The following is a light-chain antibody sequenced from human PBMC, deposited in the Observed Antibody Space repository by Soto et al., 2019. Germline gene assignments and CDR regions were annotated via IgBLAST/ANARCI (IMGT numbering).Light chain of an antibody. Sequence: DIQMTQSPSSLSASVGDRVTITCRASQGISNFLAWYQQKPGKVPKLLISAASTLQSGVTSRFSGSGSGTDFTLTTSSLQPEDVATYYCQKYNSPPFAFGPGTKVAIK. CDR1: QGISNF. CDR2: AAS. V-gene: IGKV1-27*01. J-gene: IGKJ3*01. CDR3: QKYNSPPFA.